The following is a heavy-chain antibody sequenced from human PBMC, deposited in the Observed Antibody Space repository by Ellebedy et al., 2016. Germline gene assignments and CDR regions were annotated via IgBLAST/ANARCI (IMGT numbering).Heavy chain of an antibody. J-gene: IGHJ4*02. Sequence: GESLKISCAASGFTFSSYSTHCVRQAPGKRLEWVAVIWYDGSNKYYAYYVQGRFTISRDNSKNTVDLQMNSLRVEDTAVYYCARDGSSGWYRYFDYWGQGTLVTVSS. D-gene: IGHD6-19*01. CDR1: GFTFSSYS. CDR3: ARDGSSGWYRYFDY. V-gene: IGHV3-33*01. CDR2: IWYDGSNK.